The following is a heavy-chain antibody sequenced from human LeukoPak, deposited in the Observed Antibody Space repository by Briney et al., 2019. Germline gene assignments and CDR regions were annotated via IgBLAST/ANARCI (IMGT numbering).Heavy chain of an antibody. Sequence: SETLSLICAVYGGSFSGYYWSWIRQPPGKGLEWIGEINHSGSTNYNPSLKSRVTISVDTSKNQFSLKLSSVTAADTAVYYCARGDYYYYMDVWGKGTTVTVSS. V-gene: IGHV4-34*01. J-gene: IGHJ6*03. CDR1: GGSFSGYY. CDR3: ARGDYYYYMDV. CDR2: INHSGST.